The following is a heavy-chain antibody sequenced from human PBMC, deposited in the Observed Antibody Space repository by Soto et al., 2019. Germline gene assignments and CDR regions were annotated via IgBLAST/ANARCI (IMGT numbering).Heavy chain of an antibody. CDR1: GFRFSDHY. D-gene: IGHD3-10*01. Sequence: SLRLSCAASGFRFSDHYMTWIRQAPGKGLEWVSKISGGGTTMYYADSVKGRFTLSRDNAKNSLYLQMNSLRDEDTAVYYCAGDPYYYGSAFWGQGALVTVSS. CDR2: ISGGGTTM. J-gene: IGHJ1*01. V-gene: IGHV3-11*01. CDR3: AGDPYYYGSAF.